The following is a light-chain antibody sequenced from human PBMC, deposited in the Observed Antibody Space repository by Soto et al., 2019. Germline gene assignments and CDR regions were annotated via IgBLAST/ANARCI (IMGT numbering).Light chain of an antibody. CDR2: EVN. Sequence: QSALTQPASVSGSPRQSNTISCTGASSDVGSYTYVSWYQQHPGKAPKLMIYEVNNRPSGVSNRFSGSKSGNTASLTISGLQAEDEADYYCSSYTSSSTLYVFGTGTKLTVL. V-gene: IGLV2-14*01. CDR1: SSDVGSYTY. CDR3: SSYTSSSTLYV. J-gene: IGLJ1*01.